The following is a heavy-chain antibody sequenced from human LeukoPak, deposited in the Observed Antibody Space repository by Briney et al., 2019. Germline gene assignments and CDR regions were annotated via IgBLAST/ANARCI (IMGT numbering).Heavy chain of an antibody. CDR1: RFTFSDYW. J-gene: IGHJ4*02. CDR3: ASYLYWWSDLGF. V-gene: IGHV3-7*01. D-gene: IGHD2-8*02. CDR2: IKTDGSEK. Sequence: GGSLRLSCAASRFTFSDYWMTWVRQAPGRGLEWLADIKTDGSEKYYVDSVKGRFTISRDNANNSLYLQMNSLRVEDTAVYFCASYLYWWSDLGFWGQGNLVTVSS.